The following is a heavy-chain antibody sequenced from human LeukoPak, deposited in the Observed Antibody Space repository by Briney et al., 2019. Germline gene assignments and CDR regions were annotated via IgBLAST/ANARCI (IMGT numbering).Heavy chain of an antibody. CDR3: AKGLKPAMASRSNYFDY. J-gene: IGHJ4*02. V-gene: IGHV3-23*01. D-gene: IGHD2-8*01. CDR1: GVSISNYA. CDR2: IPGNGGST. Sequence: GGSLRLSCAVSGVSISNYAMNWVRHAPGKGLEPVSTIPGNGGSTHYAESVKGRFTISRDNSKNTLYLQMNSLRADDTAVYYCAKGLKPAMASRSNYFDYWGQGALVTVSS.